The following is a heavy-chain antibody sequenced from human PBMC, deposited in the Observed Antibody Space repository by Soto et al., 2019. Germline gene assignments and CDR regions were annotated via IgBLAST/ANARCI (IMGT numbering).Heavy chain of an antibody. D-gene: IGHD6-19*01. J-gene: IGHJ5*02. CDR3: ATDYEYSSVMLVAHP. CDR2: FDPEDGET. V-gene: IGHV1-24*01. Sequence: ASVKVSCKVSGYTLTELSMHWVRQAPGKGLEWMGGFDPEDGETIYAQKYQGRVTMTEDTSTDTAYMELSSLRSEDTAVYNCATDYEYSSVMLVAHPWGQGTLVTVSS. CDR1: GYTLTELS.